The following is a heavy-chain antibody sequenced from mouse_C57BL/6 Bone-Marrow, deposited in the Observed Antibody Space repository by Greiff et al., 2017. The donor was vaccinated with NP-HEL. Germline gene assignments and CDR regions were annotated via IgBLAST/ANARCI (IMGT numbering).Heavy chain of an antibody. CDR1: GFSLTSYA. D-gene: IGHD1-1*01. J-gene: IGHJ3*01. CDR3: ARKGWRYYGSRDLAY. CDR2: IWTGGGT. V-gene: IGHV2-9-1*01. Sequence: QVQLQQSGPGLVAPSQSLSITCTVSGFSLTSYAISWVRQPPGKGLEWLGVIWTGGGTNYNSALKSRLSISKDNSKSQVFLKMNSLQTDDTARYYCARKGWRYYGSRDLAYWGQGTLVTVSA.